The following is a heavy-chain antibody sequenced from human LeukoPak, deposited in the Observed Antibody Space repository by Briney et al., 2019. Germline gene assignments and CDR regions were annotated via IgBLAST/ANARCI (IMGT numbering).Heavy chain of an antibody. Sequence: SETLSLTCAVSGGSISSSNWWSWVRQPPGKGLEWIGEIYHSGSTNYNPSLKSRVTISVDKSKNQFSLKLSSVTAADTAVYYCARDRYYGDYAAAPPDAFDIWGQGTMVTVSS. CDR1: GGSISSSNW. CDR3: ARDRYYGDYAAAPPDAFDI. D-gene: IGHD4-17*01. CDR2: IYHSGST. J-gene: IGHJ3*02. V-gene: IGHV4-4*02.